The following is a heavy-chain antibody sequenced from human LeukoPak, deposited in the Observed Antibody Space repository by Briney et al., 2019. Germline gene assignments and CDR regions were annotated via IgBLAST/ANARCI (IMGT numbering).Heavy chain of an antibody. CDR3: ARSYGSGSYLHMDV. V-gene: IGHV1-18*01. CDR1: GYTFSSHT. J-gene: IGHJ6*03. Sequence: ASVKVSCKASGYTFSSHTITWVRQAPGQGLEWMGWITTYNGDTNYAQKLQGRVTMTRDTSISTAYMELSRLRSDDTAVYYCARSYGSGSYLHMDVWGKGTTVTISS. CDR2: ITTYNGDT. D-gene: IGHD3-10*01.